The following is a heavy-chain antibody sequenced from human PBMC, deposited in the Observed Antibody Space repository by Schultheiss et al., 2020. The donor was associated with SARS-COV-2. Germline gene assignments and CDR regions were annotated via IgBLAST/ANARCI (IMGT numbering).Heavy chain of an antibody. Sequence: GGSLRLSCAASGFTVSSNYMSWVRQAPGKGLEWVSSISSSSSYIYYADSVKGRFTISRDNSKNTLYLQMNSLQTEDTAVYYCARALRNSGPGYWGQGIMVTVSS. V-gene: IGHV3-21*03. CDR3: ARALRNSGPGY. CDR2: ISSSSSYI. CDR1: GFTVSSNY. D-gene: IGHD6-19*01. J-gene: IGHJ4*02.